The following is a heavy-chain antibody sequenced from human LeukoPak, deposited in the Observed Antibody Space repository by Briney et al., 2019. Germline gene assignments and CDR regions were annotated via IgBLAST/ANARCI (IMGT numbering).Heavy chain of an antibody. V-gene: IGHV3-11*01. CDR2: ISSSGSTI. CDR3: LGAPY. Sequence: GGSLRLSCTASGSGFTFRNAWMSWVRQAPGKGLEWVSYISSSGSTIYYADSVKGRFTISRDNAKNSLYLQMNSLRVEDTAVYYCLGAPYWGQGTLVTVSS. CDR1: GSGFTFRNAW. J-gene: IGHJ4*02.